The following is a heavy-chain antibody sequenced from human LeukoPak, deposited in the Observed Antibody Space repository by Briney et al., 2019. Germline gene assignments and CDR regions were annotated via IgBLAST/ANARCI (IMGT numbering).Heavy chain of an antibody. D-gene: IGHD6-13*01. V-gene: IGHV4-61*02. CDR3: ARVSSSWYQDWYFDL. CDR2: IETSGNT. CDR1: GNSISSGDNY. Sequence: SETLSLTCTVSGNSISSGDNYWSWIRQPAGKGLEWIGRIETSGNTNYKPSLKSRVTMSVDTSKNQFSLKLSSVTAADTAVYYCARVSSSWYQDWYFDLWGRGTLVTVSS. J-gene: IGHJ2*01.